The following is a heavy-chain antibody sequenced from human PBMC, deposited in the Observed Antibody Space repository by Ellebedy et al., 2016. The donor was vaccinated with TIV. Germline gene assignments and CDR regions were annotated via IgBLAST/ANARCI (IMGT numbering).Heavy chain of an antibody. CDR1: GYIFTAYY. J-gene: IGHJ6*02. Sequence: ASVKVSCKTSGYIFTAYYIHWVRQAPGRGLEWMGWINPDSGGTNFAQELQGRVTMTRDTSINTVYMDLQRLESDDTAVYYCARVRRGSSGMDVWGQGTTVTVPS. CDR3: ARVRRGSSGMDV. V-gene: IGHV1-2*02. CDR2: INPDSGGT. D-gene: IGHD1-1*01.